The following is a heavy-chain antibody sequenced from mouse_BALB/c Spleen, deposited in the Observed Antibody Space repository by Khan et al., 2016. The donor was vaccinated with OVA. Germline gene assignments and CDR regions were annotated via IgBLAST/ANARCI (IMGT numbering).Heavy chain of an antibody. CDR3: ARMDTTSLDY. J-gene: IGHJ2*02. Sequence: QVQLQQPGTELARPGTSVKLSCKASGYIFSDYYISWVKQRTGQGLEWMGEIYPGSGNTYYNENFKDKASLTADKSSNTVYIQLSSLSSEDSAVYFCARMDTTSLDYWGQGSSLTVSS. D-gene: IGHD6-2*01. V-gene: IGHV1-77*01. CDR2: IYPGSGNT. CDR1: GYIFSDYY.